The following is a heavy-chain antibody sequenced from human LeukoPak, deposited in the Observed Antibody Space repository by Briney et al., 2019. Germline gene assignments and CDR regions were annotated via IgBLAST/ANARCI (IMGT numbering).Heavy chain of an antibody. Sequence: SVKVSCKASGGTFSSYAISWVRQAPGQGLEWMGRIIPIFGTANYAQKFQGRVTITTDESTSTAYMELSSLRSEDTAVYYCARNGDYVPDDAFDIWSQGTMVTVSS. D-gene: IGHD4-17*01. CDR2: IIPIFGTA. V-gene: IGHV1-69*05. CDR3: ARNGDYVPDDAFDI. CDR1: GGTFSSYA. J-gene: IGHJ3*02.